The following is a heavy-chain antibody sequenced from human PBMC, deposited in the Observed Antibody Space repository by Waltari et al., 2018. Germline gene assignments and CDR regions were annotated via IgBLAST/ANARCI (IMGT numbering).Heavy chain of an antibody. J-gene: IGHJ4*02. CDR2: FIPLSGSQ. Sequence: QVQLAQSGAEVKSPGSSVTISCKASGLSIRGYTSSWVRQAPGQGLEWMGGFIPLSGSQIYTQKFQGRLTSTADGSTRTTVMELTNLRYEDTAVYFCARGYRYDSSGRFYLDHWGQGTPVIVSS. CDR3: ARGYRYDSSGRFYLDH. D-gene: IGHD3-16*02. CDR1: GLSIRGYT. V-gene: IGHV1-69*12.